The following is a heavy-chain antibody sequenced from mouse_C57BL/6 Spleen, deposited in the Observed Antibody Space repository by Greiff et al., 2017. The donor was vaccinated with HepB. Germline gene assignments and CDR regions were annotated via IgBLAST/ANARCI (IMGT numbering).Heavy chain of an antibody. J-gene: IGHJ2*01. D-gene: IGHD3-2*02. Sequence: EVKLQESGPELVKPGASVKISCKASGYSFTGYYMNWVKQSPEKSLEWIGEINPSTGGTTYNQKFKAKATLTVDKSSSTAYMQLKSLTSEDSAVYYCARRTAQADYWGQGTTLTVSS. CDR2: INPSTGGT. V-gene: IGHV1-42*01. CDR1: GYSFTGYY. CDR3: ARRTAQADY.